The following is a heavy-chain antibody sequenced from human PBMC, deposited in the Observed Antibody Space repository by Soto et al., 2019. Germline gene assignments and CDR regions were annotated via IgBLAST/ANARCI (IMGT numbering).Heavy chain of an antibody. Sequence: ASVKVSCKASGYTFTSYGISWVRQAPGQGLEWMGWISAYNGNTNYAQKFQGRVTITADESTSTAYMELSSLRSEDTAVYYCARGSFLQLGLDYWGQGTLVTVSS. CDR2: ISAYNGNT. CDR1: GYTFTSYG. CDR3: ARGSFLQLGLDY. J-gene: IGHJ4*02. D-gene: IGHD6-6*01. V-gene: IGHV1-18*04.